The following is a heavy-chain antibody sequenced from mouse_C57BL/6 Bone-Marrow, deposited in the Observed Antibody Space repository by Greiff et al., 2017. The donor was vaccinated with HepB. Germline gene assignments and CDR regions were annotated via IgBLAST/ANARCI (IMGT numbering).Heavy chain of an antibody. CDR1: GFNIKDDY. Sequence: VQLKESGAELVRPGASVKLSCTASGFNIKDDYMHWVKQRPEQGLEWIGWIDPENGDTEYASKFQGKATITADTSSNTAYLQLSSLTSEDTAVYYCTLIYYDYDLYYFDYWGQGTTLTVSS. CDR2: IDPENGDT. V-gene: IGHV14-4*01. D-gene: IGHD2-4*01. CDR3: TLIYYDYDLYYFDY. J-gene: IGHJ2*01.